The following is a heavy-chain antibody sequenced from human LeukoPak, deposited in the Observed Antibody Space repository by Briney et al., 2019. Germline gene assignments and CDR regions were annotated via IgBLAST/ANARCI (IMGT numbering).Heavy chain of an antibody. Sequence: GGSLRLSCAASGFTFDDYAMHWVRQAPGKGLEWVSLISWDGGSTYYADSVKGRFTISRDNSKNSLYLQMNSLRAEDTALYYCAKDTASGSGGFDYWGQGTLVTVSS. CDR3: AKDTASGSGGFDY. D-gene: IGHD3-10*01. CDR1: GFTFDDYA. CDR2: ISWDGGST. J-gene: IGHJ4*02. V-gene: IGHV3-43D*03.